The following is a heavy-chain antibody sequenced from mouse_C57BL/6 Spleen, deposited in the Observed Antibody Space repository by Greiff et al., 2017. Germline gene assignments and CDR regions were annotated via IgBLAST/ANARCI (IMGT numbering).Heavy chain of an antibody. D-gene: IGHD2-4*01. Sequence: VQLQQSDAELVKPGASVKISCKVSGYTFTVHTIHWMKQRPEQGLEWIGYIYPRDGSTKYNEKFKGKATLTEDKSSSTAYVQLNSLTSEDAAVYFCARDGDYDLDYWGQGTTLTVSS. CDR2: IYPRDGST. J-gene: IGHJ2*01. V-gene: IGHV1-78*01. CDR1: GYTFTVHT. CDR3: ARDGDYDLDY.